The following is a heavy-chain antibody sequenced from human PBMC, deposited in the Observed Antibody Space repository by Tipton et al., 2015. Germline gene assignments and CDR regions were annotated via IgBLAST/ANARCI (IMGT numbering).Heavy chain of an antibody. CDR1: GFTFSSYW. CDR2: ITADGSGT. CDR3: AKGHATRDYFDY. J-gene: IGHJ4*02. V-gene: IGHV3-74*01. Sequence: SLRLSCEASGFTFSSYWMHWVRQAPGKGLVWVSRITADGSGTGYADSVQGRFTISRDNARNTLYLQMNSLRADDTAVYYCAKGHATRDYFDYWGQGTLVTVSS. D-gene: IGHD1-1*01.